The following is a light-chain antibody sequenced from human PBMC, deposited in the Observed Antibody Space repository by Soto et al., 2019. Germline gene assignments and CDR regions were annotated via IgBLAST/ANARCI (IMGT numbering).Light chain of an antibody. CDR1: QSVSSY. CDR3: LQRSNWPPWT. J-gene: IGKJ1*01. CDR2: DAS. Sequence: EIVLTQSPANLSLSLGERATLSCRASQSVSSYLAWYQQKPGQALRLLIYDASNRATGIPARFSGSGSGTDFTLTISSREPKDFAVYYCLQRSNWPPWTFGQGTKVELK. V-gene: IGKV3-11*01.